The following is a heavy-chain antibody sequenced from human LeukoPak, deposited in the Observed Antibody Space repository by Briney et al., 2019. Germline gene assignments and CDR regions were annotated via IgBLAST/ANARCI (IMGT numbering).Heavy chain of an antibody. J-gene: IGHJ4*02. Sequence: TSETLSLTCTVSGGSISIYYWSWIRQPPGKGLEWIGYIYYSGTTNYNPSLKSRVTISVDTSKNQFSLKLSSVTAADTAVYYCARWAGDISSSPYFFDYWGQGILVTVAS. CDR2: IYYSGTT. CDR1: GGSISIYY. D-gene: IGHD6-6*01. CDR3: ARWAGDISSSPYFFDY. V-gene: IGHV4-59*08.